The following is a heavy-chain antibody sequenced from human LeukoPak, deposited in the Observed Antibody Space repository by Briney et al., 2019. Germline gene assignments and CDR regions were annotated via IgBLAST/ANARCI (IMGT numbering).Heavy chain of an antibody. D-gene: IGHD6-13*01. V-gene: IGHV3-21*01. Sequence: PGGSLRLSCAASGFTFTSYSMNWFRQVPGEWLEWDSSISSSSSYIYYAASVKGRFTISRDNAKNSLYLQMNSLRAEDTAVYYCATIAAAGFWLDPWGQGTLVTVSS. J-gene: IGHJ5*02. CDR1: GFTFTSYS. CDR3: ATIAAAGFWLDP. CDR2: ISSSSSYI.